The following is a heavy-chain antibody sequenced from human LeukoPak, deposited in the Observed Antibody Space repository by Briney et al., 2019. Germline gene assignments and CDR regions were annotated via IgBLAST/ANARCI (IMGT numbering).Heavy chain of an antibody. CDR3: ATFSSVFLLDY. V-gene: IGHV1-24*01. J-gene: IGHJ4*02. CDR2: FDREDGET. CDR1: GYTVTELS. Sequence: ASVKVSCKGSGYTVTELSMHRLRQAPGKGLERMGGFDREDGETNYAQKFQGRVTMTEDTATDTAYMELSSLRSEDTAVYYGATFSSVFLLDYWGQGTLVTVSS. D-gene: IGHD2-8*01.